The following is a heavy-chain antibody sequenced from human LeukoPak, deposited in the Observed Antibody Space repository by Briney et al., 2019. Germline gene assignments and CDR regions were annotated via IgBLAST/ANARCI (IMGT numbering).Heavy chain of an antibody. CDR1: GFTFSRYT. CDR3: ARRSYNDY. V-gene: IGHV3-48*02. J-gene: IGHJ4*02. D-gene: IGHD1-1*01. Sequence: PGGSLRLSCAASGFTFSRYTMNWVRQAPGKGLEWLSYITSSSSTIYYADSVKGRFTISRDNAKNSLYLQMNSLRDEDTAVYYCARRSYNDYWGQGTLVTVSS. CDR2: ITSSSSTI.